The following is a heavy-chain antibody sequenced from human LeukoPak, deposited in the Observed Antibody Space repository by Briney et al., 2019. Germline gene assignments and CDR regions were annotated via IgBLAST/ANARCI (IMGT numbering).Heavy chain of an antibody. J-gene: IGHJ4*02. CDR2: ISAYNGNT. D-gene: IGHD6-19*01. CDR3: ASARIEGADTDY. Sequence: GASVKVSCKASGYTFTSYGISWVRQAPGQRLEWMGWISAYNGNTNYAQKLQGRVTMTTDTSTSTAYMELRRLTSDDTAVYFCASARIEGADTDYWGQGTLVTVYS. V-gene: IGHV1-18*01. CDR1: GYTFTSYG.